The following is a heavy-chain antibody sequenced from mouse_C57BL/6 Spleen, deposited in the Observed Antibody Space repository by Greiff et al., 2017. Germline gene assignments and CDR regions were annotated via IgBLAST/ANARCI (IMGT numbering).Heavy chain of an antibody. V-gene: IGHV5-4*01. J-gene: IGHJ1*03. CDR2: ISDGGSYT. D-gene: IGHD2-4*01. CDR1: GFSFRSYA. CDR3: ARGGLRRYFDV. Sequence: EVHLVASGGGLVKPGGSLKLSCAASGFSFRSYAMSWVRPPPEKRLAWVATISDGGSYTYYPDNVKGRFTISRDNAKNNLYLQMSHLKSEDTAMYYCARGGLRRYFDVWGTGTTVTVSS.